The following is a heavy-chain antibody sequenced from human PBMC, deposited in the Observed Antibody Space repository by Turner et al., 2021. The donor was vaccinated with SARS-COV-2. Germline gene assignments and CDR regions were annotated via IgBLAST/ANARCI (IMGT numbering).Heavy chain of an antibody. Sequence: QVQLVQSGAEVKKPAASVKVSCKASGYTFTGYYMHWVRQAPGQGLEWMGWINPNSGGTNYAQKCQGRVTMTRDTSISTAYMELSRLRSDDTAVYYCARRQFGWGLIDYWGQGTLVTVSS. CDR3: ARRQFGWGLIDY. V-gene: IGHV1-2*02. J-gene: IGHJ4*02. D-gene: IGHD2-21*01. CDR1: GYTFTGYY. CDR2: INPNSGGT.